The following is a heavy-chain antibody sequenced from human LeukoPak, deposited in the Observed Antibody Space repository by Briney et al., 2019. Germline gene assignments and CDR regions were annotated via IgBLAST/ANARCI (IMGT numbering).Heavy chain of an antibody. CDR2: INPNSGGT. CDR3: ASADYDYVWGSYRSSDFDY. Sequence: ASVRVSCKASGYTFTGYYMHWVRQAPGQGLEWMGWINPNSGGTNYAQKFQGRVTMTRDTSISTAYMELSRLRSDDTAVYYCASADYDYVWGSYRSSDFDYWGRGTLVTVSS. CDR1: GYTFTGYY. D-gene: IGHD3-16*02. V-gene: IGHV1-2*02. J-gene: IGHJ4*02.